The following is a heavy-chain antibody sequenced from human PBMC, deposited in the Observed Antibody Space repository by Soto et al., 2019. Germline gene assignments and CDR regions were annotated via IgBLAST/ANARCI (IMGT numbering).Heavy chain of an antibody. V-gene: IGHV4-31*03. CDR2: MYYRGST. CDR1: GGSINSGGYY. Sequence: QVQLRESGPGLVKPSQTLSLTCTVSGGSINSGGYYWNWIRQHPGKGLEWIGYMYYRGSTYYNPFLRSRVIISAVTSENHFSLKLSSVTAADTAVYFCARGYRQSGYSSSWVFDYWGQGALVNVSS. D-gene: IGHD6-13*01. CDR3: ARGYRQSGYSSSWVFDY. J-gene: IGHJ4*02.